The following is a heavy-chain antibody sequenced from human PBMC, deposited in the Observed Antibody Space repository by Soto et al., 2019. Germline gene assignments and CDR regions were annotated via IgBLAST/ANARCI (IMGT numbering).Heavy chain of an antibody. CDR3: ARGGSGSGSYYKALYFGMDV. CDR2: ISISGST. J-gene: IGHJ6*02. D-gene: IGHD3-10*01. CDR1: GGSINSYY. Sequence: SETLTLTCNVSGGSINSYYWSWIRQSPGKGLEWIGYISISGSTNYNPSLSSRVSISVDTYKTQCSMKLRYVTAADTAVYYCARGGSGSGSYYKALYFGMDVCGQGPTVT. V-gene: IGHV4-59*01.